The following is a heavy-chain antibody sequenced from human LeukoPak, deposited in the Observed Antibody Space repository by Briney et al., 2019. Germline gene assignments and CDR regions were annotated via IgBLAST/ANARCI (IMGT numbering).Heavy chain of an antibody. Sequence: KASETLSLTCTVSGGSISSSPYYWGWIRQPPGKGLEWIATIYYTGSTYYNPSLKSRVTISVDTSKNQFSLRLSSVTAADTAVFYCARRDGYNWDYRGQGTLVTVSS. CDR2: IYYTGST. CDR1: GGSISSSPYY. D-gene: IGHD5-24*01. CDR3: ARRDGYNWDY. J-gene: IGHJ4*02. V-gene: IGHV4-39*01.